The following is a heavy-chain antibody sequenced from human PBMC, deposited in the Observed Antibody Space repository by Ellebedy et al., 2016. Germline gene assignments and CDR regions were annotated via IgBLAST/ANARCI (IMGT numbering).Heavy chain of an antibody. V-gene: IGHV3-7*01. J-gene: IGHJ4*02. CDR3: ARGGTSAYCSGGSCSLYYFDY. D-gene: IGHD2-15*01. Sequence: GESLKISCAASGFTFSSYWMSWVRQAPGKGLEWVANIKQDGSEKYYVDSVKGRFTISRDNAKNSLYLQMNSLRAEDTPVYYCARGGTSAYCSGGSCSLYYFDYWGQGTLVTVSS. CDR1: GFTFSSYW. CDR2: IKQDGSEK.